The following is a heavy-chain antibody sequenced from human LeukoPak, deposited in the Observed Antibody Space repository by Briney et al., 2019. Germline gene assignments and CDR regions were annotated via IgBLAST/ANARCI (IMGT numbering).Heavy chain of an antibody. V-gene: IGHV1-24*01. CDR3: ARGKEMATTLRLSDY. CDR1: GYTLTELS. D-gene: IGHD5-24*01. Sequence: VASVKVSCKVSGYTLTELSMHWVRQAPGKGLEWMGGFDPEDGETIYAQKFQGRVTMTEDTSTDTAYMELSSLRSEDTAVYYCARGKEMATTLRLSDYWGQGTLVTVSS. CDR2: FDPEDGET. J-gene: IGHJ4*02.